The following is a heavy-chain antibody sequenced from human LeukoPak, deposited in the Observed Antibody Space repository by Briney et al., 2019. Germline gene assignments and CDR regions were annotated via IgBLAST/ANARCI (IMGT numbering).Heavy chain of an antibody. J-gene: IGHJ4*02. CDR3: ARAESSGWYRSYYFDY. V-gene: IGHV3-53*01. CDR2: IYSGGST. D-gene: IGHD6-19*01. Sequence: PGGSLRLSCAASGFTVSSNYMSWVRQAPGKGLEWVSVIYSGGSTYYPDSVKGRFTISRDNSKNTLYLQMNSLRAEDTAVYYCARAESSGWYRSYYFDYWGQGALVTVSS. CDR1: GFTVSSNY.